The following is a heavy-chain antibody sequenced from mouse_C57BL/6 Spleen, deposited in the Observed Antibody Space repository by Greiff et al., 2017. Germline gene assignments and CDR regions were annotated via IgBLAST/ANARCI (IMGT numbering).Heavy chain of an antibody. V-gene: IGHV1-64*01. Sequence: QVQLKQPGAELVKPGASVKLSCKASGYTFTSYWMHWVKQRPGQGLEWIGMIHPNSGSTNYNEKFKSKATLTVDKSSSSAYMQLSSLTSEDSAVXYCAISLPYYDYDPFAYWGQGTLVTVSA. CDR3: AISLPYYDYDPFAY. D-gene: IGHD2-4*01. CDR1: GYTFTSYW. J-gene: IGHJ3*01. CDR2: IHPNSGST.